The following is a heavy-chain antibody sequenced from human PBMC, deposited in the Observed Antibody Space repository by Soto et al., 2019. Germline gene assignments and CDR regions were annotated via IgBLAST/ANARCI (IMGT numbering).Heavy chain of an antibody. D-gene: IGHD2-2*01. CDR2: IYYSGST. J-gene: IGHJ6*02. CDR3: AREVVVVPAAIYDGMDV. CDR1: GGSISSGGYS. Sequence: SETLSLTCTVSGGSISSGGYSWSWIRQHPGKGLEWIGYIYYSGSTYYNPSLKSRVTISVDTSKNQFSLKLSSVTAADTAVYYCAREVVVVPAAIYDGMDVWGQGTTVTVSS. V-gene: IGHV4-31*03.